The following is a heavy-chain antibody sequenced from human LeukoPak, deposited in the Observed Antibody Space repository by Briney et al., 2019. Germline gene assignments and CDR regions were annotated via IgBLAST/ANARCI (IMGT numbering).Heavy chain of an antibody. Sequence: GGSPRLSCAASGFTFSSYAMSWVRQAPGKGLEWVSAISGSGGSTYYADSVKGRFTISRDNSKNTLYLQMNSLRAEDTAVYYCAKGRSAAGDIIDYWGQGTLVTVSS. CDR1: GFTFSSYA. CDR2: ISGSGGST. CDR3: AKGRSAAGDIIDY. J-gene: IGHJ4*02. V-gene: IGHV3-23*01. D-gene: IGHD6-13*01.